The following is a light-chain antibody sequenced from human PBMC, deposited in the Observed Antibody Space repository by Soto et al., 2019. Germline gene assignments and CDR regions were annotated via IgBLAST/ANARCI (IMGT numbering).Light chain of an antibody. CDR1: ESISSW. V-gene: IGKV1-5*03. Sequence: IRMTQSPSTLSSSVGDRVTITGRASESISSWLAWYQQKPGKAPKLLIYKASNLESGVPSRFSGSGSGTEFTLTISSLQPDDFATYYCQQYKSYSRTFGQGTKVDIK. CDR2: KAS. J-gene: IGKJ1*01. CDR3: QQYKSYSRT.